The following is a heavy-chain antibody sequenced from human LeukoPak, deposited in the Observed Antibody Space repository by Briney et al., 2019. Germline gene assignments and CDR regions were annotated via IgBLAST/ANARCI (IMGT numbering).Heavy chain of an antibody. CDR1: GFTFSSYN. D-gene: IGHD6-13*01. CDR2: ISSSSSYI. Sequence: GGSLRLSCAASGFTFSSYNMNWVRQAPGKGLEWVSSISSSSSYIYYADSVKGRFTISRDNAKNSLYLQMSSLRAEDTAVYYCARGEQQLAIDYWGQGTLVTVSS. V-gene: IGHV3-21*01. J-gene: IGHJ4*02. CDR3: ARGEQQLAIDY.